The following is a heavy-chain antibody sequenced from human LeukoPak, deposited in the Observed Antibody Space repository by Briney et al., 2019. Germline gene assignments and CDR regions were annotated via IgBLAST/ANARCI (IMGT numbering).Heavy chain of an antibody. V-gene: IGHV1-2*02. J-gene: IGHJ6*02. CDR1: GYTFTGYY. Sequence: ASVKVSCKASGYTFTGYYMHWVRQAPGQGLEWMGWINPNSGGTNYAQKFQGRVTMTRDTSISTAYMELSRLRSDDTAVYYCARGPYEDIVATIDYYGMDVWGQGTTVTVSS. CDR3: ARGPYEDIVATIDYYGMDV. D-gene: IGHD5-12*01. CDR2: INPNSGGT.